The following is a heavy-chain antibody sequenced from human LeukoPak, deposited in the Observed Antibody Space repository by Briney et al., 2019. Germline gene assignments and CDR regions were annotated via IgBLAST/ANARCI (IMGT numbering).Heavy chain of an antibody. CDR1: GFTVSSNY. CDR3: ATGGYYFDY. J-gene: IGHJ4*02. V-gene: IGHV3-15*01. CDR2: IKSKVNGGTI. Sequence: GGSLRLSCAASGFTVSSNYMSWVRQAPGKGLEWVGRIKSKVNGGTIDYAAPVKGRFTISRDDSKSTFSLQMNSLKTEDTAVYYCATGGYYFDYWGQGTLVTVSS.